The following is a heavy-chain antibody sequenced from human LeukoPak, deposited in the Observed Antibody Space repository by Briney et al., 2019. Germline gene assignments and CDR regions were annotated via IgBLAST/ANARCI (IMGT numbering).Heavy chain of an antibody. CDR3: ARGVTIFGVALGD. CDR2: INHSGST. D-gene: IGHD3-3*01. Sequence: GSLRLSCAASGFTFSSYAMSWVRQAPGKGLEWIGEINHSGSTNYNPSLKSRVTISVDTSKNQFSLKLSSVTAADTAVYYCARGVTIFGVALGDWGQGTLVTVSS. V-gene: IGHV4-34*01. CDR1: GFTFSSYA. J-gene: IGHJ4*02.